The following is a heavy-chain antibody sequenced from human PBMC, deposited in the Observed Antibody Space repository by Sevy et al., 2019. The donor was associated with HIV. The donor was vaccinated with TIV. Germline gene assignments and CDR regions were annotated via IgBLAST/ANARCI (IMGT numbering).Heavy chain of an antibody. D-gene: IGHD3-16*01. J-gene: IGHJ4*02. CDR2: IYYNADT. CDR1: GGSISSSDYF. CDR3: GGHGAWRFYFDF. Sequence: SETLSLTCTVSGGSISSSDYFWGWIRQPPGKGLEWIGTIYYNADTYHNPSLTSRVTISVDTSKNQFSLRMTSVTALDTAVYYCGGHGAWRFYFDFWGRGALVTVSS. V-gene: IGHV4-39*01.